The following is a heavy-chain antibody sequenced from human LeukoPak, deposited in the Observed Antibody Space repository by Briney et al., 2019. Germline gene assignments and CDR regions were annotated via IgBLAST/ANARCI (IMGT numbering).Heavy chain of an antibody. CDR3: AREPVAGHYFDY. J-gene: IGHJ4*02. Sequence: SETLSLTCTVSGGSISSYDWSWIRQPPGKGLEWIGYIYYSGSTNYNPSLKSRVTISVDTSKNQFSLKLSSVTAADTAVYYCAREPVAGHYFDYWGQGTLVTVSS. V-gene: IGHV4-59*01. CDR1: GGSISSYD. D-gene: IGHD6-19*01. CDR2: IYYSGST.